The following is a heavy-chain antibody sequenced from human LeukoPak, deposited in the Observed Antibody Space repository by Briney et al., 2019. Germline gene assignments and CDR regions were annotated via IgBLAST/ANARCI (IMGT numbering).Heavy chain of an antibody. J-gene: IGHJ4*02. V-gene: IGHV3-48*01. Sequence: GGSLRLSCAASGFTFSSYSMNWVRQAPGKGLEWVSYISRTSGDIHYADSVKGRFTISRDNSKNTLYLPMNSLRAEDTAVYYCAKDRTRIAAAGPYYFDYWGQGILVTVSS. CDR2: ISRTSGDI. D-gene: IGHD6-13*01. CDR3: AKDRTRIAAAGPYYFDY. CDR1: GFTFSSYS.